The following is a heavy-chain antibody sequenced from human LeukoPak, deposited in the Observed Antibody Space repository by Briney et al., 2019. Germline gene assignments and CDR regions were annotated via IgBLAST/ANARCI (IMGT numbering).Heavy chain of an antibody. V-gene: IGHV5-51*01. D-gene: IGHD6-13*01. CDR1: GYSFTSYW. Sequence: GESLKISCQGSGYSFTSYWIGWVRQPPGKGLEWMGIIYPGDSDTRYSPSFQGQVTISADKSISTAYLQWSSLKASDTAMYYCARCIGSSWMKYYYYGMDVWGQGTTVTVSS. J-gene: IGHJ6*02. CDR3: ARCIGSSWMKYYYYGMDV. CDR2: IYPGDSDT.